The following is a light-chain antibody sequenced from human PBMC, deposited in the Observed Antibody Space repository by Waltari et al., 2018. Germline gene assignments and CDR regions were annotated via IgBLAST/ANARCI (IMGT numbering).Light chain of an antibody. CDR1: QSVTSKY. V-gene: IGKV3-20*01. CDR3: QQYASSRT. CDR2: GVT. J-gene: IGKJ1*01. Sequence: IVLTQSPDTLSLSPGERATLSCRASQSVTSKYLAWYQKKPGQAPRLLIYGVTSRATGVPDRFSGGGCGTEFTLTITRLEPEDFAVYYCQQYASSRTFGQGTTVDIK.